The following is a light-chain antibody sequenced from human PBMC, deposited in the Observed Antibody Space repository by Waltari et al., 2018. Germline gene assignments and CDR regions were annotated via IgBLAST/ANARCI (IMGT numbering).Light chain of an antibody. CDR1: QSVSRT. CDR3: QHYVRLPAT. CDR2: AAS. V-gene: IGKV3-20*01. J-gene: IGKJ1*01. Sequence: EIVLTQSPGTLSLAPGERATLSCRASQSVSRTLAWYQQKPGQAPSLLIYAASTRATGIPDSFSGSWSGTYFSLTISRLEPEDFAVYYCQHYVRLPATFGQGTKVEIK.